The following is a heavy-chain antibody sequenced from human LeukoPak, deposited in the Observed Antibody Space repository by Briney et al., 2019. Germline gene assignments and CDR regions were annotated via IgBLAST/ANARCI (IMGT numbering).Heavy chain of an antibody. CDR2: INPNSGGT. CDR1: GYTFTGYY. D-gene: IGHD5-18*01. V-gene: IGHV1-2*06. Sequence: ASVKVSCKASGYTFTGYYMHWVRQAPGQGLEWMGRINPNSGGTNYAQKFQGRVTVTRDTSISTAYMELSRLRSDDTAVYYCARFSAGGYSYGLDYWGQGTLVTVSS. J-gene: IGHJ4*02. CDR3: ARFSAGGYSYGLDY.